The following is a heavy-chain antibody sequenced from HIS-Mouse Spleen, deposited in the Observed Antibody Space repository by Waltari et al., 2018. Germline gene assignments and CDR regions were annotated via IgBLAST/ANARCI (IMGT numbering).Heavy chain of an antibody. D-gene: IGHD5-12*01. Sequence: QLQLQESGPGLVKPSETLSLTCTVSGGSIRSSSYYWGWIRHPPWKGLEWIGSIYYSGSTYYNPSLKSRVTISVDTSKNQFSLKLSSVTAADTAVYYCAASSAVATIRPDAFDIWGQGTMVTVSS. CDR1: GGSIRSSSYY. CDR3: AASSAVATIRPDAFDI. J-gene: IGHJ3*02. V-gene: IGHV4-39*07. CDR2: IYYSGST.